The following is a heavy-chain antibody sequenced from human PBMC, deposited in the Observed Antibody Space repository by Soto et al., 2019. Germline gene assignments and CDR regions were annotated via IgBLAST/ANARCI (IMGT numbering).Heavy chain of an antibody. V-gene: IGHV4-4*02. Sequence: QVQLQESGPGLVKPWGTLSLTCAVSGGSIISSNWWSWVRQPPGKGLEWIGEIYHSGSTSYNPSLKSRVTMSVDKSKNQFSLKLNSVNAADTAVYYCARGSLTTHGYFDYWGQGTLVTVSS. J-gene: IGHJ4*02. CDR3: ARGSLTTHGYFDY. D-gene: IGHD4-4*01. CDR1: GGSIISSNW. CDR2: IYHSGST.